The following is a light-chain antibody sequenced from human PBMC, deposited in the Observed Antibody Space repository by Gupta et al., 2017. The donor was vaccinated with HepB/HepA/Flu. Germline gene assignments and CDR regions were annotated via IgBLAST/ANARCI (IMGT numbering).Light chain of an antibody. CDR2: DAS. Sequence: DIQMTQSPSSLSASVGDRVTITCQASQDISNYLNWYQQKPGKAPKLLIYDASNLEKGVPSRFSGSGSGTDFTFTISSLQPEDFATYYCQQYDNHPLTFGGGTKVEIK. CDR3: QQYDNHPLT. J-gene: IGKJ4*01. V-gene: IGKV1-33*01. CDR1: QDISNY.